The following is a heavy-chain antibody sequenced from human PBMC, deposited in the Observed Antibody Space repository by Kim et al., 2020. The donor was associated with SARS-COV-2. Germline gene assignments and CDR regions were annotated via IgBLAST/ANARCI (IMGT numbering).Heavy chain of an antibody. J-gene: IGHJ4*02. D-gene: IGHD2-15*01. V-gene: IGHV3-30*18. CDR2: ISSDGNNK. Sequence: GGSLRLSCAASGFTFSSYGMHWVRQAPGKGLECVAVISSDGNNKYYADSVKGRFTISRDSSKNTLYLQMNSLRDEDTAVYYCTKDAPGYCSGGSCLSWGQGTLVTVSS. CDR1: GFTFSSYG. CDR3: TKDAPGYCSGGSCLS.